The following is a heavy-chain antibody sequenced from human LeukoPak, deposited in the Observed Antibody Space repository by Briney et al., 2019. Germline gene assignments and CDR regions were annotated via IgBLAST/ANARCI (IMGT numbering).Heavy chain of an antibody. J-gene: IGHJ4*02. D-gene: IGHD5-24*01. V-gene: IGHV4-59*08. CDR2: IYYSGST. CDR3: ARLGDGDNLRYFDY. CDR1: GYSISGNY. Sequence: SETLFLTCTVSGYSISGNYWTWIRQPPGKGLEWVGYIYYSGSTNYNASLKSRVTISVDTSKNQFSLKLSSVTAADTAVYYCARLGDGDNLRYFDYWGQGTLVTVSS.